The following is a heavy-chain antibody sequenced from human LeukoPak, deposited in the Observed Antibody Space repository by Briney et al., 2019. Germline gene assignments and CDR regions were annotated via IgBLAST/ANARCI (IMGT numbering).Heavy chain of an antibody. CDR1: GFTFSGSA. CDR2: IRSKANSYAT. CDR3: TPSLYDILTGSDY. J-gene: IGHJ4*02. V-gene: IGHV3-73*01. D-gene: IGHD3-9*01. Sequence: GGSLKLSCAASGFTFSGSAMHWVRQASGKGLEWVGRIRSKANSYATAYAASVKGRFTISRDDSKNTAYLQMNSLKTEDMAVYYCTPSLYDILTGSDYWGQGTLVTVSS.